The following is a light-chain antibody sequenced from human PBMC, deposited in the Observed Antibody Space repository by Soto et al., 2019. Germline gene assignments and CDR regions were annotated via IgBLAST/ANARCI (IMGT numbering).Light chain of an antibody. CDR2: NNN. CDR1: SSNIGRNT. V-gene: IGLV1-44*01. J-gene: IGLJ3*02. CDR3: TAWDDSLNGWV. Sequence: QSVLTQPPSASGTPGQRVTISCSGSSSNIGRNTGNWYQKLPGTAPKLLIYNNNQRPSGVPDRFSGSQSDTSASLAISGLRSEDEADYYCTAWDDSLNGWVFGGGTKLTVL.